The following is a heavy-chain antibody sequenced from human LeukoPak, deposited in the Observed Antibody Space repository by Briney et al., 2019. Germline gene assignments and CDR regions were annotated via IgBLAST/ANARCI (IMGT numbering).Heavy chain of an antibody. CDR2: ISSSSSYI. V-gene: IGHV3-21*01. CDR1: GFTFSSYS. Sequence: GGSLRLSCTASGFTFSSYSMNWVRQAPGKGLEWVSSISSSSSYIYYADSVKGRFTISRDNAKNSLYLQMNSLRAEDTAVYYCARDPGPRPGGYWGQGTLVTVSS. CDR3: ARDPGPRPGGY. D-gene: IGHD2-15*01. J-gene: IGHJ4*02.